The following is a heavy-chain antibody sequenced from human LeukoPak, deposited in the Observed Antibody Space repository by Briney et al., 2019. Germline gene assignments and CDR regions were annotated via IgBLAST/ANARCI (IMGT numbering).Heavy chain of an antibody. CDR2: IYHSGST. Sequence: PSGTLSLTCAVSGGSISSSNWWSWVRQPPGQGLEWIGEIYHSGSTNYNPSLKSRVTISVDKSKNQFSLKLSSVTAADTAVYYCARVAAAGTSLTTVDAFDIWGQGTMVTVSS. V-gene: IGHV4-4*02. CDR1: GGSISSSNW. D-gene: IGHD6-19*01. CDR3: ARVAAAGTSLTTVDAFDI. J-gene: IGHJ3*02.